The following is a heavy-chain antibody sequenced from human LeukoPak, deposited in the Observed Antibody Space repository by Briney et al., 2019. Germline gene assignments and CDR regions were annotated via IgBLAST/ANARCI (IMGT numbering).Heavy chain of an antibody. D-gene: IGHD3-10*01. Sequence: GASVKVSCKAFGYTFTSYDINWVRQATGQGLEWMGWMNPNSGNTGYAQKFQGRVTMTRNTSISTAYMELSSLRSEDTAVYYCARGVRRLAALLWFGDQNQRYYFDYWGQGTLVTVSS. J-gene: IGHJ4*02. CDR1: GYTFTSYD. V-gene: IGHV1-8*01. CDR3: ARGVRRLAALLWFGDQNQRYYFDY. CDR2: MNPNSGNT.